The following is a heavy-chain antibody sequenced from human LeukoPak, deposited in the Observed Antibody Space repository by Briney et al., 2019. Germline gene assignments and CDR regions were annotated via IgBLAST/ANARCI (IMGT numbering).Heavy chain of an antibody. CDR1: GGSVRSYY. CDR3: ARDTYYYDNGKRYDDVFDI. CDR2: IHHNRDT. J-gene: IGHJ3*02. V-gene: IGHV4-59*02. Sequence: PSETLSLTCTVSGGSVRSYYWSWVRQPPGKGLEWIGHIHHNRDTNYNASLKSRVTMSVDTSKNQFSLRLSSVTAADTAVYYCARDTYYYDNGKRYDDVFDIWGPGTMVTVSS. D-gene: IGHD3-22*01.